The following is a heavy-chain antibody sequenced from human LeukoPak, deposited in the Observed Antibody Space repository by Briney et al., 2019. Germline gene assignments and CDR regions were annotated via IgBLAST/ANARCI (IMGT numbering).Heavy chain of an antibody. J-gene: IGHJ4*02. D-gene: IGHD2-2*01. CDR3: ARDQKYQLLLGDSYYFDY. V-gene: IGHV3-30*01. Sequence: GGSLRLSCAASGLTFSNYAFHWVRQAPGKGLEWVAVISYDGSNKYYADSVKGRFTISRDNSKNTLYLQMNSLRAEDTAVYYCARDQKYQLLLGDSYYFDYWGQGTLVTVSS. CDR2: ISYDGSNK. CDR1: GLTFSNYA.